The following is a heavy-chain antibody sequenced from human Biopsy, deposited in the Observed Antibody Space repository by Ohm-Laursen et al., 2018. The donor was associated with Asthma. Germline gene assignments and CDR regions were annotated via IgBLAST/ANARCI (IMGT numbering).Heavy chain of an antibody. J-gene: IGHJ3*02. CDR3: ARTHERWTSIQDDALDI. Sequence: SLRLSCSASGFTFSIYDIHWVRQAPGKGLEWMAVISYDGGNKFYGDSVKGRFTLSRDNSRNTLYLQMNSLRVEDTAIYYCARTHERWTSIQDDALDIWGQGTMVIVSS. D-gene: IGHD4-23*01. V-gene: IGHV3-30*03. CDR2: ISYDGGNK. CDR1: GFTFSIYD.